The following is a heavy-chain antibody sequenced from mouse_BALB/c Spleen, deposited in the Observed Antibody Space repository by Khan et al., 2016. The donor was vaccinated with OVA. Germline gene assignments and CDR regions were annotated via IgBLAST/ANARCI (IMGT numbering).Heavy chain of an antibody. CDR1: GYTFTSYT. D-gene: IGHD3-1*01. CDR2: INPSSGYT. J-gene: IGHJ2*01. Sequence: QVQLQQSEAELVKPGASVKMSCKASGYTFTSYTMHWVKQRPGQGLEWIGYINPSSGYTKYNQKFKDKATLTADKSSSTADRQLSSLTSEDSTVYYCARKSTRASYWGQGTTLTVSS. CDR3: ARKSTRASY. V-gene: IGHV1-4*01.